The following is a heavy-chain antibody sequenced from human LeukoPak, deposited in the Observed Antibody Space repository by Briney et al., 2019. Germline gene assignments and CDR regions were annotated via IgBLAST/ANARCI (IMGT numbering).Heavy chain of an antibody. CDR2: IKQDGSEK. Sequence: GGSLRLSCAASGFTFSSYWMSWVRQAPGKGLEWVANIKQDGSEKYYVDSVKGRFTISRDNAKNTLYLQMNSLRAEDTAVYYCAKRSYGSGSYSSYFDYWGQGTLVTVSS. D-gene: IGHD3-10*01. J-gene: IGHJ4*02. CDR3: AKRSYGSGSYSSYFDY. CDR1: GFTFSSYW. V-gene: IGHV3-7*03.